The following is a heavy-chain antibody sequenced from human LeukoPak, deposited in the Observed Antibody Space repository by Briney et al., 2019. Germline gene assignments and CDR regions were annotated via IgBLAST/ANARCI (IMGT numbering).Heavy chain of an antibody. V-gene: IGHV4-61*02. Sequence: SETLSLTCSVSGYYISSGYYWSWIRQPAGKGLEWIGRIYTSGSTKYNPSLKSRVTISVDTSKNQFSLKLSSVTAADTAVYYCARIYCGGDCRGYYYHYYMDVWGKGTTVTISS. CDR2: IYTSGST. CDR1: GYYISSGYY. D-gene: IGHD2-21*02. CDR3: ARIYCGGDCRGYYYHYYMDV. J-gene: IGHJ6*03.